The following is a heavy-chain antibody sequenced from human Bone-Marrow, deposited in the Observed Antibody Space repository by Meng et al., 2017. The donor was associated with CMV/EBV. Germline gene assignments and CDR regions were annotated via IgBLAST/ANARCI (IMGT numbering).Heavy chain of an antibody. D-gene: IGHD3-3*01. CDR2: IRYDGSNK. V-gene: IGHV3-30*02. J-gene: IGHJ6*01. Sequence: GESLKISCAASGFTFSSYGMHWVRQAPGKGLEWVAFIRYDGSNKYYADSVKGRFTISRDNSKNTLYLQMNSLRAEDTAVYYCAKDPATPLEYDFWSGYFYYYYGMDVWGQGTTVTGSS. CDR3: AKDPATPLEYDFWSGYFYYYYGMDV. CDR1: GFTFSSYG.